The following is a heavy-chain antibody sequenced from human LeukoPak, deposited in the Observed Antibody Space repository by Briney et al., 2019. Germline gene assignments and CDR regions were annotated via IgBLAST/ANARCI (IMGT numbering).Heavy chain of an antibody. CDR1: GFTFRSYA. J-gene: IGHJ5*02. D-gene: IGHD1-20*01. CDR2: ISGSGDST. Sequence: GGSLRLSCAASGFTFRSYAMSWVRQAPGKGLEWVSPISGSGDSTYYADSVKGRFTISRDTSRDTLFLQMNSLKADDTALYYCAKGTSYYWSNANWFDPWGQGTLVTVSS. CDR3: AKGTSYYWSNANWFDP. V-gene: IGHV3-23*01.